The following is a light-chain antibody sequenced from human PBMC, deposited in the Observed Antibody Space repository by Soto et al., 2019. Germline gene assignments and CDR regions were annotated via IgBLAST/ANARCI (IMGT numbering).Light chain of an antibody. CDR3: QQYGTSPRT. V-gene: IGKV3-20*01. CDR1: LSVTSY. CDR2: GAY. Sequence: ENVLTQSPGTLSVSPGERATLSLMASLSVTSYLAWYQKKPGQPPRLLIYGAYNGPTGIPDRFTGSGSGTDFTLTISRLQPEDFAVYYCQQYGTSPRTFGQGTKVDIK. J-gene: IGKJ2*01.